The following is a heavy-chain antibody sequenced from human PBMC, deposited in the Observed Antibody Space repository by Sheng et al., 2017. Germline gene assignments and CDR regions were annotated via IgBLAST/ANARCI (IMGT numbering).Heavy chain of an antibody. J-gene: IGHJ4*02. CDR3: ASHQDCSSTSCYAENDY. CDR2: INHSGST. V-gene: IGHV4-34*01. CDR1: GGSFSGYY. Sequence: QVQLQQWGAGLLKPSETLSLTCAVYGGSFSGYYWSWIRQPPGKGLEWIGEINHSGSTNYNPSLKSRVTISVDTSKNQFSLKLSSVTAADTAVYYCASHQDCSSTSCYAENDYWGQGTLVTVSS. D-gene: IGHD2-2*01.